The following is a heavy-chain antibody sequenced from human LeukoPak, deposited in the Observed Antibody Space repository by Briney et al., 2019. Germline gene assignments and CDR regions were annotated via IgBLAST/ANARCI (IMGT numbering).Heavy chain of an antibody. CDR1: GFTFSSYG. Sequence: PGGSLRLSCAASGFTFSSYGMHWVRQAPGKGLEWVALVFYDGLAEYNADSVQGRFTISRDNSKNTISLQMNILRAEDTAVYYCARENSAFDIWGQGTMVTVSS. J-gene: IGHJ3*02. V-gene: IGHV3-30*03. CDR2: VFYDGLAE. CDR3: ARENSAFDI.